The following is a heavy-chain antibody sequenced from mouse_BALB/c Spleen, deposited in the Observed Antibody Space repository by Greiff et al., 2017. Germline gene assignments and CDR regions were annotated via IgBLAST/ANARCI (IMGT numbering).Heavy chain of an antibody. D-gene: IGHD4-1*01. CDR2: ISYSGST. CDR3: ARTGTGTRYFDY. CDR1: GYSITSDYA. J-gene: IGHJ2*01. V-gene: IGHV3-2*02. Sequence: EVQRVESGPGLVKPSQSLSLTCTVTGYSITSDYAWNWIRQFPGNKLEWMGYISYSGSTSYNPSLKSRISITRDTSKNQFFLQLNSVTTEDTATYYCARTGTGTRYFDYWGQGTTLTVSS.